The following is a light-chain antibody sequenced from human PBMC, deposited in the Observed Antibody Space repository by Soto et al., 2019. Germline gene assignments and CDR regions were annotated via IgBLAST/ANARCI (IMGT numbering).Light chain of an antibody. J-gene: IGKJ2*01. CDR3: HQYDDGPYT. CDR2: GAS. Sequence: VMTQSPAILSVSPGERATLSCRASQSVSTNVAWYQQIPGQTPRLLTYGASTRATGIPVRFSGSGSGTEFTLTISSLQSEDFAVYYCHQYDDGPYTFGQGTKVEI. V-gene: IGKV3-15*01. CDR1: QSVSTN.